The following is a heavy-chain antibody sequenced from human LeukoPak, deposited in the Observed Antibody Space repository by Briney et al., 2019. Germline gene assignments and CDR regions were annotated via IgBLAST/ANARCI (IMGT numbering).Heavy chain of an antibody. CDR1: GGSISSYY. CDR2: IYTSGST. Sequence: SETLSLTCTVSGGSISSYYWSWIRQPAGKGLEWIGRIYTSGSTNYNPSLKSRVTMSVDTSKNQFSLKLSSETAADTAVYYCTSTTGTTFAFDIWGQGTMVTVSS. J-gene: IGHJ3*02. D-gene: IGHD1-1*01. V-gene: IGHV4-4*07. CDR3: TSTTGTTFAFDI.